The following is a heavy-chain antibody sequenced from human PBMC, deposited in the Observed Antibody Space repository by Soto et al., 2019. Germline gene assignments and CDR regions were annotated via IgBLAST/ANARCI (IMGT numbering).Heavy chain of an antibody. CDR1: DYIFLAYG. D-gene: IGHD2-15*01. J-gene: IGHJ2*01. V-gene: IGHV1-18*01. Sequence: QVQLVQSGPEVKKAGASVKVSCTAPTDYIFLAYGFDWVRQAPGQGLEWMGWISPKFGRTNYARTLQDRFTMTTDRSTNSVSMELRDLRSDDTAVYYCARDDCNGGSCDGGHYLDLWGRGTPISVSS. CDR2: ISPKFGRT. CDR3: ARDDCNGGSCDGGHYLDL.